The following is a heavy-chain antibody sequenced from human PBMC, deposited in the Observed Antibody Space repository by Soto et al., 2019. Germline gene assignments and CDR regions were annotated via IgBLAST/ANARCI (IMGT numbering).Heavy chain of an antibody. J-gene: IGHJ4*02. CDR3: ARGRYGDFDLLVV. D-gene: IGHD4-17*01. CDR2: INAGNDNT. CDR1: GYSFTSYA. V-gene: IGHV1-3*01. Sequence: GASVKVSCKASGYSFTSYAMHWVRQAPGQRLEWMGWINAGNDNTKYSQKFQGRVTITRDTSAYIAYMHLSDLRSEDTAVYYCARGRYGDFDLLVVWGQGTLVTVSS.